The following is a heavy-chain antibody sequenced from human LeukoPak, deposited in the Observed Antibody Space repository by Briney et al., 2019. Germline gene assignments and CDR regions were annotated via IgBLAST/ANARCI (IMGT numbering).Heavy chain of an antibody. D-gene: IGHD1-1*01. Sequence: GGSLRLSCAASGFTFSSYGMHWVRQAPGKGREWVAFIRYDGSNKYYADSAKGRFTISRDNSKNTLYLQMNSLRAEDTAVYYCAKLHTTGTPNGDYWGQGTLVTVSS. CDR2: IRYDGSNK. CDR1: GFTFSSYG. CDR3: AKLHTTGTPNGDY. J-gene: IGHJ4*02. V-gene: IGHV3-30*02.